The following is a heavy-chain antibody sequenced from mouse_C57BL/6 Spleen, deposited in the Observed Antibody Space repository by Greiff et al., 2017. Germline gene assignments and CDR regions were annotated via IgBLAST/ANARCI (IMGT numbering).Heavy chain of an antibody. V-gene: IGHV5-12*01. CDR3: GRRCGYGSGYAMDC. CDR1: GFTFSDYY. CDR2: ISNGGGST. Sequence: EVKLMESGGGLVQPGGSLKLSCAASGFTFSDYYMYWVRQTPEKRLEWVAYISNGGGSTYYPDTVKGRFTISRDNAKNTLYLQLSRLKSEDTAMYYCGRRCGYGSGYAMDCWGQGTSVTVAS. J-gene: IGHJ4*01. D-gene: IGHD2-2*01.